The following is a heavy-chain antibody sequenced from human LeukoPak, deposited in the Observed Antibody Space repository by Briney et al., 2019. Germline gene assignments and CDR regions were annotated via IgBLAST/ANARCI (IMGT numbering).Heavy chain of an antibody. Sequence: SETLSLTCTVSGGSISSSNYYWGWIRQPPGKGLEWIATIYYSGSTYYNPSLKSRVTISVDTSKNQFSLRLSSVTAADTAVYYCARGRIYFDYWGQGTLVTVSS. J-gene: IGHJ4*02. D-gene: IGHD2-15*01. CDR2: IYYSGST. CDR3: ARGRIYFDY. CDR1: GGSISSSNYY. V-gene: IGHV4-39*01.